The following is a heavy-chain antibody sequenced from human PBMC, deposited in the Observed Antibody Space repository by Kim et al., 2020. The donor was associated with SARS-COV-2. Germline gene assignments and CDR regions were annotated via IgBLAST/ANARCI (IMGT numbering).Heavy chain of an antibody. Sequence: SETLSLTCTVSGGSISSGSYYWSWIRQPAGKGLEWIGRIYTSGSTNYNPSLKSRVTISVDTSKNQFSLKLSSVTAADTAVYYCARDVISLSRDRANYYGSGSPRLDYYYGMDVWGQGTTVTVSS. CDR3: ARDVISLSRDRANYYGSGSPRLDYYYGMDV. J-gene: IGHJ6*02. D-gene: IGHD3-10*01. CDR2: IYTSGST. CDR1: GGSISSGSYY. V-gene: IGHV4-61*02.